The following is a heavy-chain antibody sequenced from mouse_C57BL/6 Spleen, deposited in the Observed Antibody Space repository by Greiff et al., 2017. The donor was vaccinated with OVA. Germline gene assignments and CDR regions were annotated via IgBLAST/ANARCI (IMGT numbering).Heavy chain of an antibody. CDR1: GYSITSGYY. CDR2: ISYDGSN. Sequence: EVKLIESGPGLVKPSQSLSLTCSVTGYSITSGYYWNWIRQFPGNKLEWMGYISYDGSNNYNPSLKNRISITRDTSKNQFFLKLNSVTTEDTATYYCARGVSPSAYWGQGTLVTVSA. V-gene: IGHV3-6*01. J-gene: IGHJ3*01. CDR3: ARGVSPSAY. D-gene: IGHD2-2*01.